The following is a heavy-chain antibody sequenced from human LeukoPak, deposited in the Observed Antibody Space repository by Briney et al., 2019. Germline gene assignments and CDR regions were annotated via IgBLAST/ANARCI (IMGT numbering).Heavy chain of an antibody. CDR1: GGTFSSYT. Sequence: GASVKVSCKASGGTFSSYTISWVRQAPGQGLEWMGRIIPILGTANYAQKFQGRVTITADKSTSTAYMELSSLRSEDTAVYYCARVRANYDSSGYYPDYWDQGTLVTVSS. D-gene: IGHD3-22*01. CDR3: ARVRANYDSSGYYPDY. CDR2: IIPILGTA. J-gene: IGHJ4*02. V-gene: IGHV1-69*08.